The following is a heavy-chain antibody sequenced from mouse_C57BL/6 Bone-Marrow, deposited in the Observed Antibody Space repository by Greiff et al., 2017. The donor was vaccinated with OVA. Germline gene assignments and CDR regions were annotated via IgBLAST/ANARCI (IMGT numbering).Heavy chain of an antibody. Sequence: EVQLQQSGPELVKPGASVKISCKASGYTFTDYYMNWVKQSHGKSLEWIGDINPNNGGTSYNQKFKGKATLTVDKSSSTAYMELRSLTSEDSAVYYCAIPLNWDEGAWFAYWGQGTLVTVSA. D-gene: IGHD4-1*01. CDR2: INPNNGGT. J-gene: IGHJ3*01. CDR3: AIPLNWDEGAWFAY. V-gene: IGHV1-26*01. CDR1: GYTFTDYY.